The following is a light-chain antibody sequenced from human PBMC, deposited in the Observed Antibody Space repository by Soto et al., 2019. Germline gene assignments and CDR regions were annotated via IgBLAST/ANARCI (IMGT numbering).Light chain of an antibody. CDR1: QSISSY. CDR3: QQSYSTPPT. CDR2: AAS. V-gene: IGKV1-39*01. Sequence: DIQMTQSRSSLSASVGDRVTITCRASQSISSYLNWYQQKPGKAPKLLIYAASSLQSGVPSRFSGSGSGTDFTLTISSLQPEDFATYYCQQSYSTPPTFGGGTKVEIK. J-gene: IGKJ4*01.